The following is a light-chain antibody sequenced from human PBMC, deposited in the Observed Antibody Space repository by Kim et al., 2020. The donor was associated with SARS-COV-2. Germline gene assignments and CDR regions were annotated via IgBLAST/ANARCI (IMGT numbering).Light chain of an antibody. CDR3: AAWDDNLNGPV. V-gene: IGLV1-44*01. Sequence: GQSVTISCSGSTSNIGSRTVNWYQQLPGTAPKVLIYFNDHRPAGVPDRFSGSKSGTSASLAISGLQSDDEAHYYCAAWDDNLNGPVFGGGTQLTVL. J-gene: IGLJ3*02. CDR2: FND. CDR1: TSNIGSRT.